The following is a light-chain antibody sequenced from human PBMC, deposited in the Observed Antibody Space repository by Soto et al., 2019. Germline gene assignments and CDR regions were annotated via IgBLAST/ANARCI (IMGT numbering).Light chain of an antibody. CDR3: GSYTSSSTLYV. Sequence: QSVLTQPASVSGSPGQSITISCTGTSSDVGGYDYASWYQQHPGKAPKLMIYEVTNRPSGVSNRFSGSKSGNTASLTISGLQAEDDADYYCGSYTSSSTLYVFGTGTKVTVL. CDR1: SSDVGGYDY. V-gene: IGLV2-14*01. CDR2: EVT. J-gene: IGLJ1*01.